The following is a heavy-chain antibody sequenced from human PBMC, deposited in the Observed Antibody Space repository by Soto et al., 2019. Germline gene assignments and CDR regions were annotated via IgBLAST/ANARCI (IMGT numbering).Heavy chain of an antibody. D-gene: IGHD3-10*01. CDR2: IYYSGST. J-gene: IGHJ6*02. Sequence: SGTLSLTCXVSGGSISSGGYYWSWIRQHPGKGLEWIGYIYYSGSTYYNPSLKSRVTISVDTSKNQFSLKLSSVTAADTAVYYCARAFRMGHGSGSYYNGRYYYGMDVWGQGTTVTVSS. CDR1: GGSISSGGYY. V-gene: IGHV4-31*03. CDR3: ARAFRMGHGSGSYYNGRYYYGMDV.